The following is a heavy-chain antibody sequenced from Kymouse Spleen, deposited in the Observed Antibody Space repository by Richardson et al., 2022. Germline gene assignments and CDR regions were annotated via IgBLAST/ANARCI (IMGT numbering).Heavy chain of an antibody. D-gene: IGHD6-19*01. CDR1: GFTFSSYG. CDR2: ISYDGSNK. V-gene: IGHV3-30*18. Sequence: QVQLVESGGGVVQPGRSLRLSCAASGFTFSSYGMHWVRQAPGKGLEWVAVISYDGSNKYYADSVKGRFTISRDNSKNTLYLQMNSLRAEDTAVYYCAKDGGIAVAYYYYYGMDVWGQGTTVTVSS. CDR3: AKDGGIAVAYYYYYGMDV. J-gene: IGHJ6*02.